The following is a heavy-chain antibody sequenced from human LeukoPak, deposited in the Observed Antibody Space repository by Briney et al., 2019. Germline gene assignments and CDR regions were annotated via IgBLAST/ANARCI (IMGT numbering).Heavy chain of an antibody. V-gene: IGHV4-59*12. CDR3: ARNRGYSYGYVY. CDR2: IYHSGST. D-gene: IGHD5-18*01. CDR1: GGSISSYY. J-gene: IGHJ4*02. Sequence: SETLSLTCTVSGGSISSYYWSWIRQPPGKGLEWIGEIYHSGSTNYDPSLKSRVTISVDKSKNQFSLKLSSVTAADTAVYYCARNRGYSYGYVYWGQGTLVTVSS.